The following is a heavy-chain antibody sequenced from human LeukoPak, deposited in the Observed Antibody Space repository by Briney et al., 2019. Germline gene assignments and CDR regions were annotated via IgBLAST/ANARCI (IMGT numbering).Heavy chain of an antibody. CDR1: GYTFTSYY. V-gene: IGHV1-46*01. D-gene: IGHD2-21*01. CDR2: INPSGGST. CDR3: AREGYCGGDCSSGAFDI. Sequence: ASVKVSCKASGYTFTSYYMHWVRQAPGQWLEWMGIINPSGGSTSYAQKFQGRVTITTDESTSTAYMELSSLRSEDTAVYYCAREGYCGGDCSSGAFDIWGQGTMVTVSS. J-gene: IGHJ3*02.